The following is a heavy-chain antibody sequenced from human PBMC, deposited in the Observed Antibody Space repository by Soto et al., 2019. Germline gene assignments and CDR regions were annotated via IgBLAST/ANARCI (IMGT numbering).Heavy chain of an antibody. Sequence: QLQLQESGSGLVKPSQTLSLTCAVSGGSISSGGYSWSWIRQPPGKGLEWIGYIYHSGSTYYNPSLKSRGTISVDRSKNQFSLKLSSVTAADTAGYYWAAGGGLPRYYWGQGTLVTVSS. V-gene: IGHV4-30-2*01. CDR3: AAGGGLPRYY. CDR2: IYHSGST. CDR1: GGSISSGGYS. J-gene: IGHJ4*02. D-gene: IGHD5-12*01.